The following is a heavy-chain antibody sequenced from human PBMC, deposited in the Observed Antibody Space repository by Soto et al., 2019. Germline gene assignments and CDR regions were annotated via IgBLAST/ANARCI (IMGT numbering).Heavy chain of an antibody. CDR3: ARYLILGIKPYGTHA. V-gene: IGHV4-31*03. Sequence: PSETLSLTCTVSGGSISSGGYYWSWIRQHPGKGLEWIGYIYYSGSTYYNPSLKSRVTISVDTSKNQFSLKLSSVTAADTAVYYCARYLILGIKPYGTHAWGQGTTVTAP. CDR2: IYYSGST. D-gene: IGHD1-26*01. J-gene: IGHJ6*02. CDR1: GGSISSGGYY.